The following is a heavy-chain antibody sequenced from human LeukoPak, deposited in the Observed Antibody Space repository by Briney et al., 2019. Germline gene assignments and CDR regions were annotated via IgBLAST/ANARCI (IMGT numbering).Heavy chain of an antibody. V-gene: IGHV1-2*02. CDR2: INPNTGGT. D-gene: IGHD6-19*01. Sequence: GASVKLSCKASGYTFTGYNIHWVRQARGQGLEWMGWINPNTGGTTFAQKFQGRVTMTRDTSISTAYMELSSLRSDDTAVYYCARALGMAVAGSAGYWGQGTLVTVSS. CDR3: ARALGMAVAGSAGY. CDR1: GYTFTGYN. J-gene: IGHJ4*02.